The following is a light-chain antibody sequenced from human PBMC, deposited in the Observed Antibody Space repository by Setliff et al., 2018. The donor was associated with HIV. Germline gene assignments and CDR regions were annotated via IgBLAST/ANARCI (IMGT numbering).Light chain of an antibody. J-gene: IGLJ3*02. CDR2: EVT. CDR3: SSYAGSNNWV. Sequence: QSVLTQPPSASGSPGQSVTISCTGTSSDVGTYDYVSWYQQHPGKAPKLMMSEVTKRPSGVPDRFPGSKSGNTASLTVSGLQVEDEADYYCSSYAGSNNWVFGGGTK. V-gene: IGLV2-8*01. CDR1: SSDVGTYDY.